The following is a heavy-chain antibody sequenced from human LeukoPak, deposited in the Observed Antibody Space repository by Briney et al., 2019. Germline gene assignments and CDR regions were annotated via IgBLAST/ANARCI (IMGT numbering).Heavy chain of an antibody. J-gene: IGHJ4*02. CDR3: AKGRGGSGSYSPFDY. CDR1: GFTFSSYA. CDR2: ISGSGGST. D-gene: IGHD3-10*01. V-gene: IGHV3-23*01. Sequence: GGSLRLSCAASGFTFSSYAMSWVRQAPGKGLEWVSAISGSGGSTYYADSVKGRFTISRDNSKNTLYRQMNSLRAEDTAVYYCAKGRGGSGSYSPFDYWGQGTLVTVSS.